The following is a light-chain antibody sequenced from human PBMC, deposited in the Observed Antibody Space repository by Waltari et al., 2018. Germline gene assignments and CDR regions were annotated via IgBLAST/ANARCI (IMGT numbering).Light chain of an antibody. J-gene: IGKJ4*01. V-gene: IGKV3-11*01. CDR3: QQRRDWPLT. CDR1: QSVTNY. Sequence: DIVLTKSPAIQSLSPGERAALPCRASQSVTNYLAWYQQKPGQAPRLLIYDTSNRATGIPARFSGSGFGTDFTLTISSLEPEDFAVYYCQQRRDWPLTFGGGTKVEIK. CDR2: DTS.